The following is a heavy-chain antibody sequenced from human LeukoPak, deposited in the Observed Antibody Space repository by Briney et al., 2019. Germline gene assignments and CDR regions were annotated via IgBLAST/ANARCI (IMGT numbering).Heavy chain of an antibody. CDR3: ARARGYCSGGSCYTNWFDP. CDR2: ISTYNGDT. Sequence: ASVKVSCKASGYTFTNYGISWVRQAPGQGLEWMGWISTYNGDTNYAQKFQGRVTMTRDTSISTAYMELSRLRSDDTAVYYCARARGYCSGGSCYTNWFDPWGQGTLVTVSS. J-gene: IGHJ5*02. D-gene: IGHD2-15*01. V-gene: IGHV1-18*01. CDR1: GYTFTNYG.